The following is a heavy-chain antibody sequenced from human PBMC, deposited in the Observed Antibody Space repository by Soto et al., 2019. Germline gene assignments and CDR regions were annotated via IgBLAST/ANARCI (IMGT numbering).Heavy chain of an antibody. D-gene: IGHD5-18*01. CDR1: GGSISSYY. CDR2: IYYSGST. Sequence: QVQLQESGPGLVKPSETLSLTCTVSGGSISSYYWSWIRQPPGKGLEWIGYIYYSGSTNYNPSLKSRVTTPVDTSNNQSSLKLSSVTAADTAVYYCARRYGSCFDYWGQGTLVTVSS. J-gene: IGHJ4*02. V-gene: IGHV4-59*08. CDR3: ARRYGSCFDY.